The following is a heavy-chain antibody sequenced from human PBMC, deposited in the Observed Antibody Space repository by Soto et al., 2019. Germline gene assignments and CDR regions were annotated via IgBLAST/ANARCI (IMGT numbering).Heavy chain of an antibody. CDR2: IHSDGSST. Sequence: EVPLVESGGGLVQPGESLRLSCAASGFTFSYYWMHWVRQAPGKGLVWVSRIHSDGSSTTYADSVKGRFTISRDNARNTLYLPMNSLTADDTGVYSCVRADRGAFALWGQGTVVTVAS. V-gene: IGHV3-74*01. J-gene: IGHJ3*01. D-gene: IGHD1-26*01. CDR1: GFTFSYYW. CDR3: VRADRGAFAL.